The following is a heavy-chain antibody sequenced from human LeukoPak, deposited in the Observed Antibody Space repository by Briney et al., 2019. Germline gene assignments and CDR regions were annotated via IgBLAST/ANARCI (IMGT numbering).Heavy chain of an antibody. CDR3: ARGGYCSSTSCLPDDAFDI. V-gene: IGHV4-39*07. CDR2: IYYSGST. J-gene: IGHJ3*02. Sequence: PSETLSLTCTVSGGSISSSSYYWGWIRQPPGKGLEWIGSIYYSGSTYCNPSLKSRVTISVDTSKNQFSLKLSSVTAADTAVYYCARGGYCSSTSCLPDDAFDIWGQGTMVTVSS. CDR1: GGSISSSSYY. D-gene: IGHD2-2*01.